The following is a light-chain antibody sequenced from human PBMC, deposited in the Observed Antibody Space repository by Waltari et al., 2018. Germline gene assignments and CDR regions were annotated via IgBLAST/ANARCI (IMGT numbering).Light chain of an antibody. J-gene: IGLJ1*01. Sequence: SYELTQPPSVSVSPGQTARITCSGHELPRKYAYWFQQKSGQAPRLVIFEDTKRPSGSPERFSGSSSGTVATLTITGAQVDDEADYYCYSSDSSGLRVFGGGTMVVVL. CDR3: YSSDSSGLRV. CDR1: ELPRKY. V-gene: IGLV3-10*01. CDR2: EDT.